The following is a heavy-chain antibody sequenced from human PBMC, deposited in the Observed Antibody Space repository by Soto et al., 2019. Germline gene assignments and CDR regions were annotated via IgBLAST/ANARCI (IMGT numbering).Heavy chain of an antibody. CDR3: ARGRGGWYVG. CDR2: INHSGST. Sequence: PSETLSLTCAVYGGSFSGYYWSWIRQPPGKGPEWIGEINHSGSTNYNPSLKSRVTISVDTSKNQFSLKLSSVTAADTAVYYCARGRGGWYVGWGQGTLVTVSS. V-gene: IGHV4-34*01. CDR1: GGSFSGYY. J-gene: IGHJ4*02. D-gene: IGHD6-19*01.